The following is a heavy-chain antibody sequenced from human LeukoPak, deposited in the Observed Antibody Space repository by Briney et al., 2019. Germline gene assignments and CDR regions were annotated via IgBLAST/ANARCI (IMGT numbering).Heavy chain of an antibody. J-gene: IGHJ3*02. CDR1: GGSISSSSYY. Sequence: SETLSLTCTVSGGSISSSSYYWSWIRQPAGKGLEWIGHIYSSGSTNHNPSLKSRVTMSLDTSKNQFSLNLTSVTAADTAMYYCVITVKVSAFDIWGPGTMVTVSS. V-gene: IGHV4-61*09. CDR3: VITVKVSAFDI. CDR2: IYSSGST. D-gene: IGHD3-16*01.